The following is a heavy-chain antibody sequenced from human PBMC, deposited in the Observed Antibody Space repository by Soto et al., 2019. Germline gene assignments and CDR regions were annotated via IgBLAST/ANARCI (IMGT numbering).Heavy chain of an antibody. V-gene: IGHV3-23*01. CDR3: AKPRFMTARGPTYIAARLSLNY. D-gene: IGHD6-6*01. CDR1: GFTFSSYA. Sequence: GGSLRLSCAASGFTFSSYAMSWVRQAPGKGLEWVSAISGSGGSTYYADSVKGRFTISRDNSKNTLYLQMNSLRAEDTAVYYCAKPRFMTARGPTYIAARLSLNYWGQGTLVTVSS. J-gene: IGHJ4*02. CDR2: ISGSGGST.